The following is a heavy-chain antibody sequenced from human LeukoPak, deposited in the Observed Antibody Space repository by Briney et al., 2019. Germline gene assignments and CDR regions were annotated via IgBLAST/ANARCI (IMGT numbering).Heavy chain of an antibody. Sequence: GGSLRLSCAASGFTFRDYYMIWIRQATGKGLEWLSYISSNGNTIYYADSVRGRFTVSRDNVKNSLFVEMNSLRAEDTAVYYCARDGYNYFDFWGQGTLVTVSS. D-gene: IGHD5-24*01. V-gene: IGHV3-11*01. CDR1: GFTFRDYY. J-gene: IGHJ4*02. CDR3: ARDGYNYFDF. CDR2: ISSNGNTI.